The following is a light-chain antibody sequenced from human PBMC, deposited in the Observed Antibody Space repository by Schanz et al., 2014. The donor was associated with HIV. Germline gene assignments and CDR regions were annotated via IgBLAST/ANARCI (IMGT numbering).Light chain of an antibody. CDR3: GIWDTSLNVVV. Sequence: QSLLTQPPSVSAAPGQRVTISCSGGALNLGHNFVSWYQQFPGTAPKLLIFADYQRPSEIPDRISGSKTGTSATLAINGLQTGDEADYYCGIWDTSLNVVVFGGGTKLTVL. V-gene: IGLV1-51*01. CDR2: ADY. CDR1: ALNLGHNF. J-gene: IGLJ2*01.